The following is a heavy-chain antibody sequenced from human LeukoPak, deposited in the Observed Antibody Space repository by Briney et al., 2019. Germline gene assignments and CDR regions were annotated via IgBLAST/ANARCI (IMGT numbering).Heavy chain of an antibody. Sequence: GGSLRLSCAASGFTFDDYAMHWVRQAPGKGLEWVSGISWSSGSIGYADSVKGRFTISRDNAKNSLYLQMNSLRAEDTALYYCAKDNSYGQIDYWGQGTLVTVSS. V-gene: IGHV3-9*01. CDR3: AKDNSYGQIDY. J-gene: IGHJ4*02. CDR1: GFTFDDYA. CDR2: ISWSSGSI. D-gene: IGHD5-18*01.